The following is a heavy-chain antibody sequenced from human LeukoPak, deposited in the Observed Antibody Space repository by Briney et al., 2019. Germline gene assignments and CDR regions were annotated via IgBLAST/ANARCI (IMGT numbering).Heavy chain of an antibody. J-gene: IGHJ4*02. CDR3: AKTYLVGATSPPGN. D-gene: IGHD1-26*01. CDR1: GFTFSSYG. Sequence: GGSLRLSCAASGFTFSSYGMHWVRQAPGKGLEWVAVISYDGTNKYYADSVKGRFTISRDNSKNTLYLQMNSLRAEDTAVYYCAKTYLVGATSPPGNRGQGTLVTVSS. V-gene: IGHV3-30*18. CDR2: ISYDGTNK.